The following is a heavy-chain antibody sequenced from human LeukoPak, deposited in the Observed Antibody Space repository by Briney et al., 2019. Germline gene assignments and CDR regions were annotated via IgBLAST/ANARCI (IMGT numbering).Heavy chain of an antibody. CDR1: GFTFSSYA. D-gene: IGHD5-18*01. Sequence: GGSLRLSCAASGFTFSSYAMSWVRQAPGKGLEWVSAISGSGGSTYYADSVKGRFTISRDNSKNTLYLQMNGLRAEDTAVYYCASLSGYSYGYGMDVWGQGTTVTVSS. CDR3: ASLSGYSYGYGMDV. CDR2: ISGSGGST. V-gene: IGHV3-23*01. J-gene: IGHJ6*02.